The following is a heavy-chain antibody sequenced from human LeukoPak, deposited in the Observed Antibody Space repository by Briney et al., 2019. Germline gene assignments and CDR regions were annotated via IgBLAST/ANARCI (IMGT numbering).Heavy chain of an antibody. Sequence: GGSLRLSCAASGFTFSSYAMSWVRQAPGKGLEWVSAISGSGGSTYYADSVKGRFTISRDNSKNTLYLQMNSLRAEDTAVYYCEKRGSKGDYYDSSGYYYVSDFQHWGQGTLVTVSS. V-gene: IGHV3-23*01. CDR1: GFTFSSYA. CDR2: ISGSGGST. J-gene: IGHJ1*01. CDR3: EKRGSKGDYYDSSGYYYVSDFQH. D-gene: IGHD3-22*01.